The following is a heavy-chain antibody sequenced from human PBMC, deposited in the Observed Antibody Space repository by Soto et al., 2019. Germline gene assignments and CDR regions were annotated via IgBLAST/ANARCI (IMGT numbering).Heavy chain of an antibody. CDR3: ARSRRGAYSSGWYSLSGYYNYGIDV. V-gene: IGHV5-51*01. J-gene: IGHJ6*02. D-gene: IGHD6-19*01. CDR1: GYRFSSFW. Sequence: PGESLKISCKISGYRFSSFWIAWVRQKPGKGLEWMGIIYPGDATTIYSPSFQGRLTISVDMSISTAHLQWYDLKASDTAMYYCARSRRGAYSSGWYSLSGYYNYGIDVWGQGTKVTVSS. CDR2: IYPGDATT.